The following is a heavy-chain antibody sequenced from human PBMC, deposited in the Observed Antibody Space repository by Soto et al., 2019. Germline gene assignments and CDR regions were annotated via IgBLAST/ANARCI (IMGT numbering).Heavy chain of an antibody. CDR2: IYSSGST. V-gene: IGHV4-4*07. CDR3: ARDPEVNWERWYFDL. J-gene: IGHJ2*01. CDR1: GGSISSYY. D-gene: IGHD7-27*01. Sequence: QVQLQESGPGLVKPSETLSLTCTVCGGSISSYYWSWIRQPAGKGLEWIGRIYSSGSTNYNPSLKSRVTMSVDTSKNQFSLKLSSVTAADTAVFYCARDPEVNWERWYFDLWGRGTLVTVSS.